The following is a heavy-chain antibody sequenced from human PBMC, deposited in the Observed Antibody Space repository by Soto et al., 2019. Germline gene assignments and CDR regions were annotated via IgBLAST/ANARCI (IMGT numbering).Heavy chain of an antibody. CDR1: RFTFSTYW. CDR2: IRQDGSQK. CDR3: ARGGYCSSTSCSLFDY. Sequence: PGGSLRLSCAASRFTFSTYWMSWVRQAPGKGLEWVANIRQDGSQKYYVDSVKGRFTISRDNAKNSLYLQMNSLRADDTAVYYCARGGYCSSTSCSLFDYWGQGTMVTVYS. V-gene: IGHV3-7*01. D-gene: IGHD2-2*03. J-gene: IGHJ4*02.